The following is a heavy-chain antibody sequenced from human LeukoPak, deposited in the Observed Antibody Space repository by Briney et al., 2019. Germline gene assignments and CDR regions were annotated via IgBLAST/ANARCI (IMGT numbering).Heavy chain of an antibody. J-gene: IGHJ3*02. Sequence: GASVKVSCKASGYTFTNYGISWVRQAPGQGLEWMGWISAYNGHTKYAQKVQGRVTMTRDTSTSTAYMELRSLRSDDTAVYYCARDGHRRYHYDSSGREDAFDIWGQGQWSPSLQ. D-gene: IGHD3-22*01. CDR2: ISAYNGHT. CDR3: ARDGHRRYHYDSSGREDAFDI. CDR1: GYTFTNYG. V-gene: IGHV1-18*01.